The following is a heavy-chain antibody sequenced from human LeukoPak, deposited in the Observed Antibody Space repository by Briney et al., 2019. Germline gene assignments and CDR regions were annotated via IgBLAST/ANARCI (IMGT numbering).Heavy chain of an antibody. D-gene: IGHD1-26*01. J-gene: IGHJ2*01. CDR2: ISGGGVST. CDR3: AKDRTVGASYWYFDL. Sequence: GGSLRLSCAASGFTFSSYAMNWVRQAPGKGLEWVSDISGGGVSTYYADSVKGRFTISRDNSKNTLYLQVNTLRAEDTAIYYCAKDRTVGASYWYFDLWGRGTLVTVSS. V-gene: IGHV3-23*01. CDR1: GFTFSSYA.